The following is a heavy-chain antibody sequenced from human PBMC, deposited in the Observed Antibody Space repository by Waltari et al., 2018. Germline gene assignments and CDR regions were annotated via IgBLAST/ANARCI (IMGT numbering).Heavy chain of an antibody. Sequence: QVQLVESGGGVVQPGRSLRLSCAASGFIFSNYGMHWVRQAPGKGLEWVVVIWYDGSNKYYADSVKGRFTISRDNSKNTLYLQMNSLRAEDTAVYYCAREEAQWLVTGGFDYWGQGTLVTVSS. D-gene: IGHD6-19*01. CDR1: GFIFSNYG. CDR2: IWYDGSNK. J-gene: IGHJ4*02. CDR3: AREEAQWLVTGGFDY. V-gene: IGHV3-33*01.